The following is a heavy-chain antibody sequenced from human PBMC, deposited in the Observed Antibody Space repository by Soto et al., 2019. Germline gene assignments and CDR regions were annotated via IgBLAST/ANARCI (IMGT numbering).Heavy chain of an antibody. CDR3: ATEPDLRFLEWLPRGT. D-gene: IGHD3-3*01. CDR1: GYTLTELS. J-gene: IGHJ4*02. V-gene: IGHV1-24*01. Sequence: QVQLVQSGAEVKKPGASVKVSCKVSGYTLTELSMHWVRQAPGKGLEWMGGFDPEDGETIYAQKFQGRVTMTEDTSTDTAYIELSSLRSEDTAVYYCATEPDLRFLEWLPRGTWGQGTLVTVSS. CDR2: FDPEDGET.